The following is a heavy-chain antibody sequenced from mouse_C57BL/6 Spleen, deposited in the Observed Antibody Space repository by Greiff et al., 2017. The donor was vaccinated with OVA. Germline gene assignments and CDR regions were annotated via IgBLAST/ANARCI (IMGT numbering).Heavy chain of an antibody. CDR1: GFTFSDYG. V-gene: IGHV5-17*01. Sequence: EVKLMESGGGLVKPGGSLKLSCAASGFTFSDYGMHWVRQAPEKGLEWVAYISSGSSTIYYADTVKGRFTISRDNAKNTLFLQMTSLRSEDTAMYYCAMITTVVGDYLDYWGQGTTLTVSS. D-gene: IGHD1-1*01. CDR2: ISSGSSTI. J-gene: IGHJ2*01. CDR3: AMITTVVGDYLDY.